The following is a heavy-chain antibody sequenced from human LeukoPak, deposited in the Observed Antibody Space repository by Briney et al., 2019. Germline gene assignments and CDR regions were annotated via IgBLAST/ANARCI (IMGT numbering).Heavy chain of an antibody. J-gene: IGHJ4*02. CDR3: AKDWAPGGAAAGLFDY. V-gene: IGHV3-23*01. D-gene: IGHD6-13*01. Sequence: PGGSLRLSCAASGFTFSSYGMHWVRQAPGKGLEWVSAISGSGGSTYYADSVKGRFTISRDNSKNTLYLQMNSLRAEDTAVYYCAKDWAPGGAAAGLFDYWGQGTLVTVSS. CDR2: ISGSGGST. CDR1: GFTFSSYG.